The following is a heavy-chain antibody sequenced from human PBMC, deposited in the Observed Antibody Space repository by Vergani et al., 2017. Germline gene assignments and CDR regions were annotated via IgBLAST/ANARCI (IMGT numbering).Heavy chain of an antibody. CDR1: GFTFSSYS. D-gene: IGHD2-2*01. CDR3: ARYAHGWHCSSTSCSNYYYYGMDV. CDR2: ISSSSSTI. J-gene: IGHJ6*02. V-gene: IGHV3-48*01. Sequence: EVQLVESGGGLVQPGGSLRLSCAASGFTFSSYSMNWVRQAPGKGLEWVSYISSSSSTIYYADSVKGRFTISRDNAKNSLYLQMNSLRAEDTAVYYCARYAHGWHCSSTSCSNYYYYGMDVWGQGTTVTVSS.